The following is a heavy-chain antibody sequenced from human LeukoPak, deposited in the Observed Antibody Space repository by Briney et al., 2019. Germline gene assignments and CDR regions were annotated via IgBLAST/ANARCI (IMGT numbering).Heavy chain of an antibody. CDR2: IKQDGSEK. Sequence: PGGSLRLSCAASGFTFSSYWMSWVRQAPGKGLEWVANIKQDGSEKYYVDSLKGRFTISRDNAKTSLYLQMNSLRAEDTAVYYCARQDPSSSWYRSWFDPWGQGTLVTVSS. CDR3: ARQDPSSSWYRSWFDP. V-gene: IGHV3-7*01. J-gene: IGHJ5*02. CDR1: GFTFSSYW. D-gene: IGHD6-13*01.